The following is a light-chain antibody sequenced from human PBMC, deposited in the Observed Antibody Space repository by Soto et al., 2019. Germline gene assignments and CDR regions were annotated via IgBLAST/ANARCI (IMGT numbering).Light chain of an antibody. CDR2: GAS. CDR1: QSVSSN. CDR3: QQYNNWPVT. Sequence: EIVMTHSPSTLSLSPVERATLSCRASQSVSSNLAWYQQKPGQAPRLLIYGASTRATGIPARFSGSGSGTEFTLTISSLQSEDFAVYYCQQYNNWPVTFGQGTRLEIK. J-gene: IGKJ5*01. V-gene: IGKV3-15*01.